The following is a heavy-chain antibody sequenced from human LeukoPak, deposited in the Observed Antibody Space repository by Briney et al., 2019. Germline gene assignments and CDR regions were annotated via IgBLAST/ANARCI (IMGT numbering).Heavy chain of an antibody. CDR3: ARHGSRYYYDSSGYWY. CDR1: GGSFSGYY. V-gene: IGHV4-34*01. J-gene: IGHJ4*02. D-gene: IGHD3-22*01. CDR2: INHSGST. Sequence: SETLSLTCAVYGGSFSGYYWSWIRQPPGKGLEWIGEINHSGSTYYNPSLKSRVTISVDTSKNQFSLELSSVTAADTAVYYCARHGSRYYYDSSGYWYWGQGSLVTVSS.